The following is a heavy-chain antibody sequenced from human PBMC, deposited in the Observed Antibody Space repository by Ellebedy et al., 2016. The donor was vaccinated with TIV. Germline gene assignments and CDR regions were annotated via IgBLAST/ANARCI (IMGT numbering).Heavy chain of an antibody. Sequence: GESLKISXAASGSTFSSYAMHWVRQAPGKGLEWVAVISYDGSNKYYADSVKGRFTISRDNSKNTLYLQMNSLRAEDTAVYYCARDGVSDSDDPLLDYYYMDVWGKGTTVTVSS. CDR1: GSTFSSYA. J-gene: IGHJ6*03. V-gene: IGHV3-30-3*01. CDR3: ARDGVSDSDDPLLDYYYMDV. D-gene: IGHD2-21*01. CDR2: ISYDGSNK.